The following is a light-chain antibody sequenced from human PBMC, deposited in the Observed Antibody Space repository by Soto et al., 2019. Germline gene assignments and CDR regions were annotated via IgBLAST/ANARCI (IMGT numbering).Light chain of an antibody. CDR1: QGVSSNY. Sequence: EIVLTQSPGTLSLSPGERATLSCRASQGVSSNYLAWYQQKSGQAPRLLLYGTSSRATGIPERFSGSGSGTDFTLTISRLEPEDFAVYYCQQYGGSPVFGPGTKVDIE. J-gene: IGKJ3*01. CDR3: QQYGGSPV. CDR2: GTS. V-gene: IGKV3-20*01.